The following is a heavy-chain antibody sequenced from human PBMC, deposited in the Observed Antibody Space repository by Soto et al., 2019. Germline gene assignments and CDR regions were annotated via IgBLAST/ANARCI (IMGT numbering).Heavy chain of an antibody. CDR2: IIPILGIA. CDR1: GGTFSSYT. D-gene: IGHD4-17*01. J-gene: IGHJ2*01. Sequence: QVQLVQSGAEVKKPGSSVKVSCKASGGTFSSYTISWVRQAPGQGLEWMGRIIPILGIANYAQKFQGRVTITADQPTSTAYMELSSLRSEDTAVYYCARQNYGGNGPTEGYWYFDLWGRGTLVTVSS. V-gene: IGHV1-69*02. CDR3: ARQNYGGNGPTEGYWYFDL.